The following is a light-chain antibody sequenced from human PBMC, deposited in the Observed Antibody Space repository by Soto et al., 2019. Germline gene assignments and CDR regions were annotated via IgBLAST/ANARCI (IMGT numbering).Light chain of an antibody. CDR1: QGISSY. V-gene: IGKV1-8*01. Sequence: AIRMTQSPSSFSASTGDRVTITCRASQGISSYLAWYQQKPGKAPKLLIYAASTLQSGVPSRFSGSGSGTDFTLTISCLQSEDFATYYCQQYHTYPPTF. CDR3: QQYHTYPPT. J-gene: IGKJ1*01. CDR2: AAS.